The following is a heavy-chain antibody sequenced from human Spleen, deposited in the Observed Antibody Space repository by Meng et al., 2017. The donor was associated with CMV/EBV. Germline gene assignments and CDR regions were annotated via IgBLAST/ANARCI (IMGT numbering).Heavy chain of an antibody. CDR1: EFTFGDYA. D-gene: IGHD6-13*01. V-gene: IGHV3-49*04. CDR3: TTRRYSH. CDR2: IRSKGYGGTA. J-gene: IGHJ4*02. Sequence: GGYLRLSCTPSEFTFGDYAVTWVRQAPGKGLDWVGYIRSKGYGGTAEYGASVKGRFTISSDDSKSIAYLQLNSLKTDETAVYYCTTRRYSHWGQGTLVTVS.